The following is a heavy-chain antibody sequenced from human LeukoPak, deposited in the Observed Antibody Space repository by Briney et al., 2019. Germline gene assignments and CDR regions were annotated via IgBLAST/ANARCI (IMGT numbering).Heavy chain of an antibody. CDR3: ARGGYYYDSSDYYYAFDY. V-gene: IGHV1-8*01. CDR2: MNPNSGNT. D-gene: IGHD3-22*01. Sequence: ASVKVSCKASGYTFTSYDINWVRQATGQGLEWMGWMNPNSGNTGYAQKFQGRVTMTRNTSISTAYMELSSLRSEDTAVYYCARGGYYYDSSDYYYAFDYWGQGTLVTVSS. J-gene: IGHJ4*02. CDR1: GYTFTSYD.